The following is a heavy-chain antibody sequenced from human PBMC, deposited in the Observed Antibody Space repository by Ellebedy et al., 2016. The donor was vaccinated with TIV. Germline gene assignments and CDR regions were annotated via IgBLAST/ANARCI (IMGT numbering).Heavy chain of an antibody. CDR3: ARSRVGSSWWGPGSNWFDP. CDR2: IYYSGST. CDR1: GDSISSSSYY. J-gene: IGHJ5*02. V-gene: IGHV4-39*07. D-gene: IGHD6-13*01. Sequence: MPSETLSLTCTVSGDSISSSSYYWGWIRQPPGKGLEWIGSIYYSGSTYYNPSLQSRVTISVDTSKNQFSLKLSSVTAADTAVYSCARSRVGSSWWGPGSNWFDPWGQGTLVTVSS.